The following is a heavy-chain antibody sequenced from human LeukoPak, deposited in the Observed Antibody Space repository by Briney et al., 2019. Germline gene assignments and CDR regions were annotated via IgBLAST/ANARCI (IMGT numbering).Heavy chain of an antibody. CDR1: GYTFTSYD. CDR3: ARLDIVVVPAAERSDY. D-gene: IGHD2-2*03. J-gene: IGHJ4*02. CDR2: MNPNSGNT. Sequence: ASVKVSCKASGYTFTSYDINWVRQATGQGLEWMGWMNPNSGNTGYAQKFQGRVTITRNTSISTAYMELSSLRSEDTAVYYCARLDIVVVPAAERSDYWGQGTLVTVSS. V-gene: IGHV1-8*03.